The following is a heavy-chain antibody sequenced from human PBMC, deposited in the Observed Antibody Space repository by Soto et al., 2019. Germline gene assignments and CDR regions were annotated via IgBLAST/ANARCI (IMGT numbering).Heavy chain of an antibody. J-gene: IGHJ5*02. CDR1: GGSFSGYY. CDR2: INHSGST. Sequence: SDTLSLTCAVYGGSFSGYYWSWIRQPPGKGLEWIGEINHSGSTNYNPSLKSRVTISVDTSKNQFSLKLSSVTAADTAVYYCARRSSSSLGSLFDPWGRGILVTVSS. D-gene: IGHD6-6*01. CDR3: ARRSSSSLGSLFDP. V-gene: IGHV4-34*01.